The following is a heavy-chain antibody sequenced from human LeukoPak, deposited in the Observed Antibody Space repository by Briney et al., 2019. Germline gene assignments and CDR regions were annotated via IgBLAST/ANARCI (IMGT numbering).Heavy chain of an antibody. Sequence: GGSLRLSCAASGFTVSNNYMTWVRQAPGKGLEWVANIKQDGSEKYYVDSVKGRFTISRDNAKNSLHLQMNSLRAEDTAVYYCARENDSGWSGPFDYWGQGALVTVSS. CDR3: ARENDSGWSGPFDY. D-gene: IGHD6-19*01. CDR2: IKQDGSEK. CDR1: GFTVSNNY. V-gene: IGHV3-7*03. J-gene: IGHJ4*02.